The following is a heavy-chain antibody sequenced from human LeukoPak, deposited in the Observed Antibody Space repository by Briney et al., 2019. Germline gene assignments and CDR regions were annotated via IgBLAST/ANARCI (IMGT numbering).Heavy chain of an antibody. CDR1: GFTFSNYW. D-gene: IGHD3-22*01. CDR2: INSDGSTT. V-gene: IGHV3-74*01. J-gene: IGHJ4*02. CDR3: ARFLVIMGSDY. Sequence: GGSLRLSCAASGFTFSNYWMHWVRQAPGKGLVWVSRINSDGSTTNYADSVKGRFTVSRDNAKNTLYLQTNSLRTEHTAVYYRARFLVIMGSDYWGQGTLVTVSS.